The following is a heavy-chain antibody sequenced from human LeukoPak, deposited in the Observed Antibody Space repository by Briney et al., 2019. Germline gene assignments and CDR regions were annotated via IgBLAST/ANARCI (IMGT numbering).Heavy chain of an antibody. CDR1: GFTVSSNY. J-gene: IGHJ4*02. D-gene: IGHD2-2*02. Sequence: PGGSLRLSCAASGFTVSSNYMSWVRQAPGKGLEWVSVIYSGGSTYYADSVKGRFTISRDNSKNTLHLQMNSLRAEDTAVYYCARDACSSTSCYRFGLDYWGQGTLVTVSS. CDR2: IYSGGST. V-gene: IGHV3-53*01. CDR3: ARDACSSTSCYRFGLDY.